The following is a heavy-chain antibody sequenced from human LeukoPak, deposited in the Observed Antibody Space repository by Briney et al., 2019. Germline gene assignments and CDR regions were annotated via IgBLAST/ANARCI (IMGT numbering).Heavy chain of an antibody. CDR3: ARHPQGRGKGYSGYEPDY. Sequence: SLRLSRPPSGFTATDYYTSCIRHPPENGLEWVAYIRTSGNPIYHRDSVKGPFTLSTDNAKNSTYLKMTSLRAEDTAVYYCARHPQGRGKGYSGYEPDYWGQGTLVTVSS. D-gene: IGHD5-12*01. CDR2: IRTSGNPI. J-gene: IGHJ4*02. V-gene: IGHV3-11*01. CDR1: GFTATDYY.